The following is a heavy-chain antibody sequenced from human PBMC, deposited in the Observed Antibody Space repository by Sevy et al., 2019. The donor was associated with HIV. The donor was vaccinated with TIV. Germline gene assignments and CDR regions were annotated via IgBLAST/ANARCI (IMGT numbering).Heavy chain of an antibody. D-gene: IGHD3-22*01. V-gene: IGHV3-23*01. Sequence: GGSLRLSCAVSGFSFDSYGMTWVRQAPGKGLEWVSGISGSGTRTYYAGSVKGRFSISRDNSKNRLYLQMNSLRSEDTAFCCCGKGGGGHYDPDEIGYYFYYYNMDVWGKGTTVTVSS. CDR2: ISGSGTRT. CDR1: GFSFDSYG. J-gene: IGHJ6*03. CDR3: GKGGGGHYDPDEIGYYFYYYNMDV.